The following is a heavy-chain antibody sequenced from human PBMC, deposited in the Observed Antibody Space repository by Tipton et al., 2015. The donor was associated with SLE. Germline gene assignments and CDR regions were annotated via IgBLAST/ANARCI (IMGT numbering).Heavy chain of an antibody. V-gene: IGHV4-4*08. CDR3: ARGEFHGSSTREV. J-gene: IGHJ4*02. CDR2: IYTSGST. D-gene: IGHD2-2*01. CDR1: GGSISSYY. Sequence: TLSLTCTVSGGSISSYYWSWIRRPPGQGLEWIGYIYTSGSTNYNPSLKSRVTMSVDTSKNQFSLKLSSVTAADTAVYYCARGEFHGSSTREVWGQGTLVTVSS.